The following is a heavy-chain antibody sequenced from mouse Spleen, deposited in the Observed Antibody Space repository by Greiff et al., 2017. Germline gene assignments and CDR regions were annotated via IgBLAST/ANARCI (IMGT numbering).Heavy chain of an antibody. V-gene: IGHV1-19*01. CDR2: INPYNGGT. CDR1: GYTFTDYY. CDR3: ARSTRIYAMDY. Sequence: EVQLQQSGPVLVKPGASVKMSCKASGYTFTDYYMNWVKQSHGKSLEWIGVINPYNGGTSYNQKFKGKATLTVDKSSSTAYMELNSLTSEDSAVYYCARSTRIYAMDYWGQGTSVTVSS. J-gene: IGHJ4*01.